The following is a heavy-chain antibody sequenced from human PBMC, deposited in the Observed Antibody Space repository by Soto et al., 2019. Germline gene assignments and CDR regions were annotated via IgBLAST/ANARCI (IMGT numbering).Heavy chain of an antibody. CDR1: GYSFPSYW. V-gene: IGHV5-51*01. D-gene: IGHD1-1*01. J-gene: IGHJ4*02. Sequence: ESLKISCNGSGYSFPSYWIGWVRQMPGKGLEWMGIIYSGESDTRYSPSFQGQATIPAHKSIRTAYLQWSSLKASDTAMYYFGRLAVKYDDYNDYWGQGTLVTVSS. CDR3: GRLAVKYDDYNDY. CDR2: IYSGESDT.